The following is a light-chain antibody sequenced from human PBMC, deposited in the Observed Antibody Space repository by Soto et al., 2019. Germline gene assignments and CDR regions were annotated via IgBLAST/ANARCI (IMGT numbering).Light chain of an antibody. J-gene: IGLJ1*01. CDR3: AAWDASLNGYV. CDR2: SNY. V-gene: IGLV1-44*01. CDR1: SSNIGSKT. Sequence: QSALTQPPSASGTPGQRVTISCPGSSSNIGSKTVNWYQQLPGTAPKLLIYSNYQRPSGVPDRFSGSKSGTSASLAISGLQSEDEADYYCAAWDASLNGYVFGTGTKVTVL.